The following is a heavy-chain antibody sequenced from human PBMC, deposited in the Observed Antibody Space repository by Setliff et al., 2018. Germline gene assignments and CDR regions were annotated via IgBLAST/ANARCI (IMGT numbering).Heavy chain of an antibody. CDR1: SGSISSDNYY. V-gene: IGHV4-39*02. D-gene: IGHD1-26*01. Sequence: SETLSLTCTVSSGSISSDNYYWGWIRQPPGKGLEWIGTLSYNGNAYYTPSLKSRVTISIDTSKNQFSLKLSSVTAADTAVYYCARDPKLVGAPERAFDYWGQGTQVTVSS. CDR2: LSYNGNA. J-gene: IGHJ4*02. CDR3: ARDPKLVGAPERAFDY.